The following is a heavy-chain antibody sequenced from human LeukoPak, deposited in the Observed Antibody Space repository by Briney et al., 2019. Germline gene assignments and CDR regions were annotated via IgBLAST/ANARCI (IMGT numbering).Heavy chain of an antibody. CDR2: MDGSGKTT. CDR3: AKVATWTYSDS. Sequence: GGSLRLSCAASGFTFSSSAMSWVRQAPGKGLGWVSVMDGSGKTTYYADSVKGRFTISRDNSKNTLYLQLTSLRVEDTAVYYCAKVATWTYSDSWGQGTLVTVSS. J-gene: IGHJ4*02. V-gene: IGHV3-23*01. CDR1: GFTFSSSA. D-gene: IGHD3/OR15-3a*01.